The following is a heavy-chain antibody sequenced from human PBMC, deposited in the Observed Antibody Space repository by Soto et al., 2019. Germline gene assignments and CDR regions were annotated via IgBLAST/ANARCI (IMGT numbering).Heavy chain of an antibody. J-gene: IGHJ6*02. V-gene: IGHV3-23*01. CDR3: AKLMEYCSGNSGYSYYHYGMDV. D-gene: IGHD2-15*01. Sequence: EVQLLESGGGLVQPGGSLRLSCIASGLTFSSYAMSWVRQAPGKGLEWVSAISGGGETTYYADSVKGRFTISRDNSKNTLYLQMNSLRVEDTAVYYCAKLMEYCSGNSGYSYYHYGMDVWGQGSTVTVSS. CDR2: ISGGGETT. CDR1: GLTFSSYA.